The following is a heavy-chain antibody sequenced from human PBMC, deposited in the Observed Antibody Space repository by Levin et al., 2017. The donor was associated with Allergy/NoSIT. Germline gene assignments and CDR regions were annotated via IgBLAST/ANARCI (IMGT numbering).Heavy chain of an antibody. CDR2: IYNNGRT. V-gene: IGHV3-66*02. Sequence: LSLTCAVSGLPVSSSYMSWVRQAPGKGLEWVSVIYNNGRTYYADSVKGRFTISRDNSENLLYLQMNSLRPEDTAVYYCASGGVNTGVSAPRYWGQGTLVPVSS. J-gene: IGHJ4*02. D-gene: IGHD3-16*01. CDR3: ASGGVNTGVSAPRY. CDR1: GLPVSSSY.